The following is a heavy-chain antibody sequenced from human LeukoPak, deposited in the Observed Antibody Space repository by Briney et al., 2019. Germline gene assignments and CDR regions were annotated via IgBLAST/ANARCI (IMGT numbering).Heavy chain of an antibody. J-gene: IGHJ3*01. CDR3: ARRSTHDAFDF. V-gene: IGHV5-51*01. CDR1: GYNFPNYW. CDR2: IYPGDSTT. Sequence: GESLKISCKGSGYNFPNYWSGWVRQMPGKGLEWLGIIYPGDSTTRYSPSLQGQVTVSADKSINTAYLQWSSLKASDTAMYYCARRSTHDAFDFWGQGTMVTVSS.